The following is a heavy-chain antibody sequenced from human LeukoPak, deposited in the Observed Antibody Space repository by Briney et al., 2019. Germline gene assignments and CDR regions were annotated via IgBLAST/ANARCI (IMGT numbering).Heavy chain of an antibody. D-gene: IGHD2-21*02. J-gene: IGHJ4*02. CDR1: GFTFSSFG. Sequence: GGSLRLSCAASGFTFSSFGMHWVRQAPGKGVEWVAVIWYDGSNKYYADSVKGRFTISRDNSKNTLYLQMNSLRAEDTAVYYCARQGGYGGDHVRPDYWGQGTLVTVSS. V-gene: IGHV3-33*01. CDR3: ARQGGYGGDHVRPDY. CDR2: IWYDGSNK.